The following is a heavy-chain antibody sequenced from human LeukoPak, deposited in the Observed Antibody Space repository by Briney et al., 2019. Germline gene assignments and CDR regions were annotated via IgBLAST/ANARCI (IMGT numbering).Heavy chain of an antibody. Sequence: ASVKVSCKASGYTFTGYYMHWVRQAPGQGLEWMGWINPNSGGTNYAQKFQGRVTMTRDTSISTAYMELSRLRSDDTAVYYCARESGYDILTGTADLPHYFDYWGQGTLVTVSS. J-gene: IGHJ4*02. D-gene: IGHD3-9*01. CDR1: GYTFTGYY. V-gene: IGHV1-2*02. CDR2: INPNSGGT. CDR3: ARESGYDILTGTADLPHYFDY.